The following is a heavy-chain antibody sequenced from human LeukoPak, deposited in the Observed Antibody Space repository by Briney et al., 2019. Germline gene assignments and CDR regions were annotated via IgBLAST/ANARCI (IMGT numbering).Heavy chain of an antibody. V-gene: IGHV4-31*03. CDR3: ARGVSRFFGVVSDYYYYYMDV. J-gene: IGHJ6*03. CDR1: GGSITSGGYY. CDR2: IYYSGST. Sequence: SETLSLTCTVSGGSITSGGYYWTWIRQLPGRGLEWIGFIYYSGSTYYNPSLRSRVTISVDTSKNQFSLKLSSVTAADTAVYYCARGVSRFFGVVSDYYYYYMDVWGKGTTVTVSS. D-gene: IGHD3-3*01.